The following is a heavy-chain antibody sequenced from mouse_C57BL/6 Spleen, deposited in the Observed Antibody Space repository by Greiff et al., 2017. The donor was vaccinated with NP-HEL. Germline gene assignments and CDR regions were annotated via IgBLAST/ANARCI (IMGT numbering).Heavy chain of an antibody. Sequence: VQLQQSGPELVKPGASVKMSCKASGYTFTDYNMHWVKQSHGQSLEWIGYINPNNGGTSYNQKFKGKATLTVNKSSSTAYMELRSLTAEDSAVYYCARENYGSSFDYWGQGTTLTVSS. J-gene: IGHJ2*01. CDR3: ARENYGSSFDY. V-gene: IGHV1-22*01. D-gene: IGHD1-1*01. CDR2: INPNNGGT. CDR1: GYTFTDYN.